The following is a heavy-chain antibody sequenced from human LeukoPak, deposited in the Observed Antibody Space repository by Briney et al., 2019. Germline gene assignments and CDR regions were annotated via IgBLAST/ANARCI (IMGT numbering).Heavy chain of an antibody. CDR2: VYYSGST. J-gene: IGHJ5*02. Sequence: SETLSLTCAVSGGSISSSSYYWGWIRQPPGKGLEWIGSVYYSGSTYYNPSLKSRVTISVDTSNNQFSLKLSSVTAADPAVYYCARLRTGFWSGYPQHNWFDPWGQGTLVSVSS. V-gene: IGHV4-39*01. CDR1: GGSISSSSYY. D-gene: IGHD3-3*01. CDR3: ARLRTGFWSGYPQHNWFDP.